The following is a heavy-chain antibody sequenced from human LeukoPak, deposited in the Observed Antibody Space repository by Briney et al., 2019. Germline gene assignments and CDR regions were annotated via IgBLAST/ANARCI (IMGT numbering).Heavy chain of an antibody. Sequence: ASVKASCKASGYTFTSYVISWVRQAPGQGLEWMGWISAYNGNTNYAQKLQGRVTMTTDTSTSTAYMELRSLRSDDTAVYYCARDASAYWGGDCPGGYFDYWGQGTLVTVSS. CDR2: ISAYNGNT. D-gene: IGHD2-21*02. CDR3: ARDASAYWGGDCPGGYFDY. J-gene: IGHJ4*02. V-gene: IGHV1-18*01. CDR1: GYTFTSYV.